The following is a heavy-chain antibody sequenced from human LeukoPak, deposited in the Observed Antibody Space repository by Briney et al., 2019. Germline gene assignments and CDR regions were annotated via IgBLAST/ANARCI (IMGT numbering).Heavy chain of an antibody. J-gene: IGHJ4*02. D-gene: IGHD3-3*01. CDR1: GASISSYY. Sequence: PSETLSLTCTVSGASISSYYWSWIRQPPGEGLEWIGYIHDIGSTNYNPSLKSRVTISVDKPNNQFSLNLTPVTPADTAVYYCARTSDFWSGLFHFDHWGQGTLVTVSS. CDR2: IHDIGST. CDR3: ARTSDFWSGLFHFDH. V-gene: IGHV4-59*01.